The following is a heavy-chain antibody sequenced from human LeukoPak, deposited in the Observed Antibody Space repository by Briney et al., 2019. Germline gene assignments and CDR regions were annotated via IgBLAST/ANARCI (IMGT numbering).Heavy chain of an antibody. CDR3: ARHGVYGDRADY. V-gene: IGHV4-59*08. J-gene: IGHJ4*02. Sequence: PSETLPLTCTVSGGSISSFYWSWIRQPPGKGLEWIGYIYYSGSTNYSPSLKSRVTISVDTSKNQFSLKLSSVTAADTAVYYCARHGVYGDRADYWGQGTLVTVSS. D-gene: IGHD4-17*01. CDR1: GGSISSFY. CDR2: IYYSGST.